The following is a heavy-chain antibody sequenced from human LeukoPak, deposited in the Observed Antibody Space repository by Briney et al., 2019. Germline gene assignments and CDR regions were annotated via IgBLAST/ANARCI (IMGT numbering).Heavy chain of an antibody. J-gene: IGHJ5*02. V-gene: IGHV1-69*13. CDR2: IIPIFGTA. Sequence: ASVKVSCKASGGTFSSYAISWVRQAPGQGLEWMGGIIPIFGTANYAQKFQGRVTITADESTSTAYMELSSLRSEDTAVYYCARDGGPDWNGVRYNWFDPWGQGTLVTVSS. CDR3: ARDGGPDWNGVRYNWFDP. CDR1: GGTFSSYA. D-gene: IGHD1-1*01.